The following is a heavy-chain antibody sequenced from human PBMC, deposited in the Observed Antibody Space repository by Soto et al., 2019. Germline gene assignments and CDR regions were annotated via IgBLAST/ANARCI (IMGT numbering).Heavy chain of an antibody. CDR3: ARATYGDYVVRGLASYYYYYMDV. D-gene: IGHD4-17*01. J-gene: IGHJ6*03. V-gene: IGHV3-33*01. CDR2: IWYDGSNK. CDR1: GFTFSSYG. Sequence: QVQLVESGGGVVQPGRSLRLSCAASGFTFSSYGMHWVRQAPGKGLEWVAVIWYDGSNKYYADSVKGRFTISRDNSKNTLYLQMNSLRAEDTAVYYCARATYGDYVVRGLASYYYYYMDVWGKGTTVTVSS.